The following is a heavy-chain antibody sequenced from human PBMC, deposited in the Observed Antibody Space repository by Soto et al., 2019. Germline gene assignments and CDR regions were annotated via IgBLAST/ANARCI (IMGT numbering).Heavy chain of an antibody. J-gene: IGHJ6*02. CDR2: IMPIFRTP. V-gene: IGHV1-69*12. Sequence: QVQLVQSGAEVKKPGSSVKVSCKASGGAFSDYAFSWVRQAPGQGLEWLGGIMPIFRTPDYAQKFQGRVTITADESTRTAYREMRSLRFDDTAIYYCASWLKGADIGNYYYGMDVWGQGTTVTV. CDR3: ASWLKGADIGNYYYGMDV. CDR1: GGAFSDYA. D-gene: IGHD2-15*01.